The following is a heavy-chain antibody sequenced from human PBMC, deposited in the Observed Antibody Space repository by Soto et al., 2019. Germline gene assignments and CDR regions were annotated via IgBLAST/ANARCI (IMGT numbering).Heavy chain of an antibody. J-gene: IGHJ4*02. CDR1: GGSISGHY. CDR2: VYYSGST. V-gene: IGHV4-59*11. CDR3: ARTGVGFYFGF. D-gene: IGHD3-10*01. Sequence: PSETLSLTCVVSGGSISGHYWSWIRQPPGKGLVWIGYVYYSGSTNYNPSLKSRVTMSVDTPKNQFSLKVSSVTAADTAVYYCARTGVGFYFGFWGQGTLVTVSS.